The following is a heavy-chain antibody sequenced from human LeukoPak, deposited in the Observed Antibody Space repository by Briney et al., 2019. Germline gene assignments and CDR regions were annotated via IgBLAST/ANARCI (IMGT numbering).Heavy chain of an antibody. CDR2: ISGSGGST. Sequence: GGSLRLSCAASGFTFSSYAMSWVRQAPGKGLEWVSAISGSGGSTYYADSVKGRFTISGDNSKNTLCLQMNSLRAEDTAVYYCAKDLLAAAGKNFDYWGQGTLVTVSS. D-gene: IGHD6-13*01. CDR1: GFTFSSYA. CDR3: AKDLLAAAGKNFDY. V-gene: IGHV3-23*01. J-gene: IGHJ4*02.